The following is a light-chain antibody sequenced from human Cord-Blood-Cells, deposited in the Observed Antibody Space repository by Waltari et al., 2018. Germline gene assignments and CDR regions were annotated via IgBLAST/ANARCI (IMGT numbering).Light chain of an antibody. Sequence: HSVLTQPPSVSGAPGQRVTISCTGSSPNTGAGSDVHWYQQLPGTAPKLLIYGNSNRPSGVPDRFSGSKSGTSASLAITGLQAEDEADYYCQSYDSSLSGWVFGGGTKLTVL. CDR3: QSYDSSLSGWV. V-gene: IGLV1-40*01. CDR1: SPNTGAGSD. J-gene: IGLJ3*02. CDR2: GNS.